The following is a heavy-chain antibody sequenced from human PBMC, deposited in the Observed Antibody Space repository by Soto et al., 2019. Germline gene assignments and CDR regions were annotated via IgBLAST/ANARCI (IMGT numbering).Heavy chain of an antibody. Sequence: GASVKVSCKASGYTFTSYGISWVRQAPGQGLEWMGWISPNSGGTNYAQKFQGWVTMTRDTSISTAYMELSRPRSDDTAVYYCARERYCSGGSCSPEGYYYYGMDVWGQGTTVTVSS. CDR2: ISPNSGGT. D-gene: IGHD2-15*01. CDR3: ARERYCSGGSCSPEGYYYYGMDV. CDR1: GYTFTSYG. J-gene: IGHJ6*02. V-gene: IGHV1-2*04.